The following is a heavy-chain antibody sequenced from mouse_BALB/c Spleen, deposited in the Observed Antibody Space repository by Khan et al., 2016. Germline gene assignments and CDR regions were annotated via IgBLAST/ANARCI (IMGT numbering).Heavy chain of an antibody. D-gene: IGHD3-3*01. CDR1: GFTFSSYA. CDR3: ATKGYYFDY. V-gene: IGHV5-6-5*01. J-gene: IGHJ2*01. Sequence: EVELVESGGGLVKPGGSLKFSCAASGFTFSSYAMSWVRQTPEKRLEWVASISSGGSSFYPDLLKDRFTISRDNARNILYLQMSSLRSEDTAMYYCATKGYYFDYWGQGTTLTVSS. CDR2: ISSGGSS.